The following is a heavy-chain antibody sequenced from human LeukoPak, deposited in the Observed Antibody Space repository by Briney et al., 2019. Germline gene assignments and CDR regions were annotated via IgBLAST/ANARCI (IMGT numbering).Heavy chain of an antibody. CDR1: GGTFSSYA. CDR3: ARFRRVVPAAMYIFFVDYGMDV. V-gene: IGHV1-69*01. Sequence: GSSVKVSCKASGGTFSSYAISWVRQAPGQGLEWMGGIIPIFGTANYAQKFQGRVTITADESTSTAYMELSSLRSEDTAVYYCARFRRVVPAAMYIFFVDYGMDVWGQGTTVTVSS. D-gene: IGHD2-2*01. CDR2: IIPIFGTA. J-gene: IGHJ6*02.